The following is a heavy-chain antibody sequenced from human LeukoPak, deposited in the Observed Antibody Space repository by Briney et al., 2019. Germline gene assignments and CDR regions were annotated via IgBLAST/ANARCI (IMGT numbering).Heavy chain of an antibody. CDR2: IYYSGST. CDR3: AQHGYSSGGSCYWDY. V-gene: IGHV4-59*08. CDR1: GGSISHFY. J-gene: IGHJ4*02. Sequence: SETLSLTCTVSGGSISHFYWSWIRQPPGKGLEWVSYIYYSGSTTYNPSLKTRVPISVETSNNQVSLKLSSVTAAATAVYYCAQHGYSSGGSCYWDYWGQATLVTV. D-gene: IGHD2-15*01.